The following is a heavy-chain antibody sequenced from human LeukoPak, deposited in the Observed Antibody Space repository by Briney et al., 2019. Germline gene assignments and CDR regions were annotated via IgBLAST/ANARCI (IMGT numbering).Heavy chain of an antibody. CDR2: IIPIFGTA. J-gene: IGHJ4*02. CDR3: AREVWSGYYDYFDY. V-gene: IGHV1-69*05. D-gene: IGHD3-3*01. CDR1: GGTFNSYA. Sequence: SVKVSCKASGGTFNSYAISWVRQAPGQGLEWMGRIIPIFGTAKYEQKFQGRVTITTDETTSTAYMELSSLRSEDTAVYYCAREVWSGYYDYFDYWGQGTLVTVSS.